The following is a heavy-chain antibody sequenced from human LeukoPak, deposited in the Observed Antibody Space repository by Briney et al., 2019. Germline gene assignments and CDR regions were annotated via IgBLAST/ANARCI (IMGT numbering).Heavy chain of an antibody. CDR2: INQDGSEQ. CDR3: AKAQRITIFGVVTFGPFDI. Sequence: GGSLRLSCAASGFTFSSYWMSWVRQAPGKGLEWVANINQDGSEQYYVDSVKGRFTISRDNTKNSLYLQMNSLRAEDTAVYYCAKAQRITIFGVVTFGPFDIWGQGTMVTVSS. D-gene: IGHD3-3*01. CDR1: GFTFSSYW. J-gene: IGHJ3*02. V-gene: IGHV3-7*03.